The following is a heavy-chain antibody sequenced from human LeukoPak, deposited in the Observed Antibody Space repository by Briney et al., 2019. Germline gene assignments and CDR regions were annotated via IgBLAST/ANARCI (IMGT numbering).Heavy chain of an antibody. CDR3: AGAAAGTDPNAFDI. D-gene: IGHD6-13*01. CDR1: GGSISSGSYY. J-gene: IGHJ3*02. V-gene: IGHV4-61*02. Sequence: SQTLSLTCTVSGGSISSGSYYWGWIRQPAGKGLEWIGRIYTSGSTNYNPSLKSRVTISVDTSKNQFSLKLSSVTAADTAVYYSAGAAAGTDPNAFDIWGQGTMVTVSS. CDR2: IYTSGST.